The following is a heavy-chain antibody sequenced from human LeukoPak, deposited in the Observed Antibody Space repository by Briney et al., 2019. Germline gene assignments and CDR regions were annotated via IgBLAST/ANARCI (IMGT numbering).Heavy chain of an antibody. CDR2: IIPIFGTA. D-gene: IGHD3-22*01. V-gene: IGHV1-69*01. J-gene: IGHJ4*02. CDR1: GGTFSSYA. CDR3: AREPSGPGYYDS. Sequence: GASVKVSCKASGGTFSSYAISWVRQAPGQGLEWMGGIIPIFGTANYAQKFQGRVTITADESTSTAYMELSSLRSEDTAVYYCAREPSGPGYYDSWGQGTLVTVSS.